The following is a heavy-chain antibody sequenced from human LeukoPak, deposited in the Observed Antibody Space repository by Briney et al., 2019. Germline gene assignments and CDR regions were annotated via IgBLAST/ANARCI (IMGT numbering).Heavy chain of an antibody. CDR2: ITTSGSTK. Sequence: KPGGSLRLSCAASGFTFSNYEMNWVRQAPGKGLEWFSYITTSGSTKYYADSVKGRFTISRDNAKNSLYLQMNSLRIEDTALYYCAKDSGASKAFFDYFGQGTLVTVPS. J-gene: IGHJ4*02. CDR3: AKDSGASKAFFDY. D-gene: IGHD3-10*01. V-gene: IGHV3-48*03. CDR1: GFTFSNYE.